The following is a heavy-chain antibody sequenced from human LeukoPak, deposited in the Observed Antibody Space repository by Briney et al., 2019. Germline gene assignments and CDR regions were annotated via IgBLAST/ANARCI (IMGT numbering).Heavy chain of an antibody. D-gene: IGHD3-22*01. V-gene: IGHV4-39*01. CDR3: ARRGYDSSGYYLVS. Sequence: SETLSLTCTVSGGSISSSSYYWGWLRQPPGTGLEWIGSIYYSGSTYYNPSLKSRVTISVDTSKNQFSLKLSSVTAADTAVYNRARRGYDSSGYYLVSWGQGTLVTVSS. CDR2: IYYSGST. J-gene: IGHJ4*02. CDR1: GGSISSSSYY.